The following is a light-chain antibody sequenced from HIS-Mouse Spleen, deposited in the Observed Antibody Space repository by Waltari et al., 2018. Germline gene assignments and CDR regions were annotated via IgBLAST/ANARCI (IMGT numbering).Light chain of an antibody. V-gene: IGLV2-23*01. CDR2: EGS. Sequence: QSALTQPASVSGSPGQSITISCPGTSSDVGSNNLVSWYQQHPGKAPKPMIYEGSKRPSGVSNRFSGSKSGNTASLTISGLQAEDEADYYCCSYAGSSTVVFGGGTKLTVL. CDR3: CSYAGSSTVV. CDR1: SSDVGSNNL. J-gene: IGLJ2*01.